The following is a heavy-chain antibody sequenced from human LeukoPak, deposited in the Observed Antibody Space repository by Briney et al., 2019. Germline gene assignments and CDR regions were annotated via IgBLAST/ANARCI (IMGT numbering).Heavy chain of an antibody. Sequence: PGGSLRLSCGASGFTFSSYGMHWVRQAPGKGLEWVAAISYDGSNKYYADSVKGRFTISRDNSKNTLYLQMNSLRAEDTAVYYCAKDQIVLMFLSTSGFDYWGQGTLVTVSS. CDR3: AKDQIVLMFLSTSGFDY. J-gene: IGHJ4*02. CDR1: GFTFSSYG. V-gene: IGHV3-30*18. CDR2: ISYDGSNK. D-gene: IGHD2-8*01.